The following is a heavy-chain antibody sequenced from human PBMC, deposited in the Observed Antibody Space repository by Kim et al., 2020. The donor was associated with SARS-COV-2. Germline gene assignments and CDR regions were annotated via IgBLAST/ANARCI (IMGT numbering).Heavy chain of an antibody. V-gene: IGHV4-59*13. Sequence: SETLSLTCTVTGGSISTYYWSWIRQPPGKGLEWIGYIYYSDITNYNPSLKSRVTLSLDTSKKQFSLKLNSVTAADTAVYYCAGGYGSGSYFYYYYGMDVWGQGTTVTVSS. J-gene: IGHJ6*02. CDR3: AGGYGSGSYFYYYYGMDV. CDR1: GGSISTYY. CDR2: IYYSDIT. D-gene: IGHD3-10*01.